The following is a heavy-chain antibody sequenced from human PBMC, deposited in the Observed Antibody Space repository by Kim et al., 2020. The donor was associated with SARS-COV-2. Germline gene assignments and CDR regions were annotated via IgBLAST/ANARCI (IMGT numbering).Heavy chain of an antibody. CDR2: T. D-gene: IGHD3-10*01. Sequence: TRYSRSFQGQVTSSADKSISTAYLQWSSLKASDTAMYYCARRINGGYFDYWGQGTLVTVSS. J-gene: IGHJ4*02. V-gene: IGHV5-51*01. CDR3: ARRINGGYFDY.